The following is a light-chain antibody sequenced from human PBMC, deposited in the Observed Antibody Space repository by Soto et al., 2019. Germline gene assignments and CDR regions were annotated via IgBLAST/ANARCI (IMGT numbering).Light chain of an antibody. V-gene: IGLV1-40*01. CDR2: GNS. J-gene: IGLJ3*02. CDR3: QSYDSSLSGSDV. Sequence: QSALTQPPSVSGAPGQRVTISCTGSSSNIGAGYDVHWYQQLPGTAPKLLIYGNSNRPSGIPDRFSGSKSGTSASLAITGLQAENEADYYSQSYDSSLSGSDVFGGGTKLTVL. CDR1: SSNIGAGYD.